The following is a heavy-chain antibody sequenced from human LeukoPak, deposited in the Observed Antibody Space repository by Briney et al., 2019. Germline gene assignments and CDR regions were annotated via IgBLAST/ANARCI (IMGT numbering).Heavy chain of an antibody. J-gene: IGHJ4*02. CDR3: SFVWGSYDY. CDR1: GFTFSSYG. Sequence: GRSLRLSCAASGFTFSSYGMHWVRQAPGKGLEWVAVISYDGSNKYYADSVKGRFTISRDNSKNTLYLQMNSLRVEDTAVYYCSFVWGSYDYWGQGTLVTVSS. V-gene: IGHV3-30*03. D-gene: IGHD3-16*01. CDR2: ISYDGSNK.